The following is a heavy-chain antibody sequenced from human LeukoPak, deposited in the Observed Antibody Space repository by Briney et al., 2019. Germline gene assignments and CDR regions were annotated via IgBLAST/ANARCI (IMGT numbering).Heavy chain of an antibody. Sequence: GGSLRLSCVASGFIFRDYAMGWVHQASGKGLEWVATINKNGAEMFYADSVKGRFTISRDNSKNTLNMHLRSLRADDTAVYYCAKHDGWELHDYCFDYWGQGTLVTASS. D-gene: IGHD1-26*01. V-gene: IGHV3-23*01. CDR3: AKHDGWELHDYCFDY. CDR1: GFIFRDYA. CDR2: INKNGAEM. J-gene: IGHJ4*02.